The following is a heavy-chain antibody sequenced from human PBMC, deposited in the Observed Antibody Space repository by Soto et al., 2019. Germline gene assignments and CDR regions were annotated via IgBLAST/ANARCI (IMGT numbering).Heavy chain of an antibody. CDR3: ARDLPSGASGSYYGSDY. Sequence: PGGSLRLSCAASGFTFSSYSMNWVRQAPGKGLEWVSSISSSSSYIYYADSVKGRFTISRDNAKNSLYLQMNSLRAEDTAVYHCARDLPSGASGSYYGSDYWGQGTLVTVSS. J-gene: IGHJ4*02. V-gene: IGHV3-21*01. CDR1: GFTFSSYS. D-gene: IGHD1-26*01. CDR2: ISSSSSYI.